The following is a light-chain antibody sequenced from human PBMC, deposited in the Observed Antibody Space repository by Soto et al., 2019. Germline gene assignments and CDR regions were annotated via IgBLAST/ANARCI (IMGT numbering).Light chain of an antibody. CDR2: LGS. J-gene: IGKJ2*02. Sequence: DVVMTQSPLSLPVPPGEPASIPCRSSQPLLNSNGFNYLDWYFQRPGQSPQLLIFLGSTRASGVPDRFSGSGSGTDFTLKISRVEAEDVGVYYCMQALQSPRTFGQGTKLEIK. CDR3: MQALQSPRT. CDR1: QPLLNSNGFNY. V-gene: IGKV2-28*01.